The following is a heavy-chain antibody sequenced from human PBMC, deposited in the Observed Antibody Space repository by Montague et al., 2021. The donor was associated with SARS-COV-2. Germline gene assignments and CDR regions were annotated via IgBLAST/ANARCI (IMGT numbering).Heavy chain of an antibody. CDR3: ARHGPYYEISTGYFRPYYFDH. V-gene: IGHV4-39*01. Sequence: SETLSLTCSVSGGTLSSTSFYWGWIRQPPGRGLEWIGTMHYIERPYYNPSLQIRVPISAARSKNRFSLNLGSVTASDTAVYYCARHGPYYEISTGYFRPYYFDHWGQGSLVTVAS. J-gene: IGHJ4*02. CDR2: MHYIERP. CDR1: GGTLSSTSFY. D-gene: IGHD3-9*01.